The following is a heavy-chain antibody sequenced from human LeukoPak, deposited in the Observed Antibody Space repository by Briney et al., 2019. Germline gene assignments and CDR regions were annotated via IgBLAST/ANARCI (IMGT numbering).Heavy chain of an antibody. CDR1: RFTFSSYS. CDR3: ASDLGSPLDY. J-gene: IGHJ4*02. D-gene: IGHD1-26*01. Sequence: RPGGSLRLSCAASRFTFSSYSMNWVRQAPGKGLEWVSVIYSGGSTYYADSVKGRFTISRDNSKNTLYLQMNSLRAEDTAVYYCASDLGSPLDYWGQGTLVTVSS. V-gene: IGHV3-66*01. CDR2: IYSGGST.